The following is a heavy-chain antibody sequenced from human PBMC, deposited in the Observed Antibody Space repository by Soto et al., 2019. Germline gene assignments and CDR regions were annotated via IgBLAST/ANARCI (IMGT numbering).Heavy chain of an antibody. CDR2: MSPNGNNQ. CDR3: AKVGYDTFGYYLRSFDC. J-gene: IGHJ4*02. D-gene: IGHD2-2*03. Sequence: VGSLRLSCAAPGFTFSIYALHWVRQAPGKGLEWVAVMSPNGNNQYYADSVKGRFTISRDNSMNTVSLQMNSLRAEDTAVYYCAKVGYDTFGYYLRSFDCWGQGTLVTVSS. CDR1: GFTFSIYA. V-gene: IGHV3-30-3*01.